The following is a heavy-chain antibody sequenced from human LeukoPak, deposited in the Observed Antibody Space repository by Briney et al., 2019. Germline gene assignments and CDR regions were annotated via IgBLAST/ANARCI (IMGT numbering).Heavy chain of an antibody. CDR3: ARENYYDSSAFDP. D-gene: IGHD3-22*01. J-gene: IGHJ5*02. CDR1: GGSISNGSYY. Sequence: SETLSLTCTVSGGSISNGSYYWGWIRQPPGKGLEWIGSIYYSGNTYYNPSLKSRVTISVDTSKNQFSLKLSSVTAADTAVYYCARENYYDSSAFDPWGQGTLVTVSS. CDR2: IYYSGNT. V-gene: IGHV4-39*07.